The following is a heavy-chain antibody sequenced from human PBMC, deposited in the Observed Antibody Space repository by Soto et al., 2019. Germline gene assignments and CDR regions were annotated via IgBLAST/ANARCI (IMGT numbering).Heavy chain of an antibody. CDR1: GGSISSSSYY. CDR2: IYYSGST. V-gene: IGHV4-39*07. J-gene: IGHJ6*02. CDR3: ASDSKEGSLDHYGMDV. D-gene: IGHD6-13*01. Sequence: SETLSLTCTVSGGSISSSSYYWGWIRQPPGKGLEWIGSIYYSGSTYYNPSLKSRVTISVDTSKNQFSLKLSSVTAADTAVYYCASDSKEGSLDHYGMDVWGQGTTVTVSS.